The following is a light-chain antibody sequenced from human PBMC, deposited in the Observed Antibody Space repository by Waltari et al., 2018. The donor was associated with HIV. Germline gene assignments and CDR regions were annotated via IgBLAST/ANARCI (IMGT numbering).Light chain of an antibody. Sequence: QSVLAQPPSASGTPGQRVPISCSGSTSNIGGNTVSWYQQLPGTAPKLPIYSNNGRTSGVPVRLCGSTSGTSASLGISGLQSEDEGDYYCAAWDDSLKGGAFGTGTKVTVL. V-gene: IGLV1-44*01. CDR2: SNN. CDR1: TSNIGGNT. CDR3: AAWDDSLKGGA. J-gene: IGLJ1*01.